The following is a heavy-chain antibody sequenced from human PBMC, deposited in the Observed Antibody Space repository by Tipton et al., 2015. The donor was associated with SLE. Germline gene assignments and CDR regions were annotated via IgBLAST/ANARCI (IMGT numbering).Heavy chain of an antibody. CDR2: IYTSGST. CDR3: ARDDTGAVGPDAFDI. J-gene: IGHJ3*02. CDR1: GGSINKGDYY. V-gene: IGHV4-61*09. D-gene: IGHD5-18*01. Sequence: LRLSCTVSGGSINKGDYYWTWIRQPAGKGLEWIGHIYTSGSTHYNPSLRSRVTISVDTSKNQFSLKLSSVTAADTAVYYCARDDTGAVGPDAFDIWGQGTMVTVSS.